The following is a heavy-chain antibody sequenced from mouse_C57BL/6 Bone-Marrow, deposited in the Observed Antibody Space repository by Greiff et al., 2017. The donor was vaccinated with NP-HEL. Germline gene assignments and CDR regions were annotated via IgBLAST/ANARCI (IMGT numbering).Heavy chain of an antibody. V-gene: IGHV5-4*01. Sequence: EVKLMESGGGLVKPGGSLKLSCAASGFTFSSYAMSWVRQTPEKRLEWVATISDGGSYTYYPDNVKGRFTISRDNAKNNLYLQMSHLKSEDTAMYYCAREDSLFMDYWGQGTSVTVSS. CDR1: GFTFSSYA. CDR2: ISDGGSYT. J-gene: IGHJ4*01. CDR3: AREDSLFMDY.